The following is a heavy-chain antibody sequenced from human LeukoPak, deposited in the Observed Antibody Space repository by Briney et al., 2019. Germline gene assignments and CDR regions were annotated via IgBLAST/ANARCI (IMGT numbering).Heavy chain of an antibody. J-gene: IGHJ5*02. V-gene: IGHV3-48*01. D-gene: IGHD2-2*01. Sequence: PGGSLRLSCAAAGFTFSSYSMNWVRQAPGKGLEWVSYISSSSSTIYYADSLKGRFTVSRHNAQNSLYLQMNTLRAEDTAVYYCATHCSTSTCPWGQGTLVTVAS. CDR1: GFTFSSYS. CDR2: ISSSSSTI. CDR3: ATHCSTSTCP.